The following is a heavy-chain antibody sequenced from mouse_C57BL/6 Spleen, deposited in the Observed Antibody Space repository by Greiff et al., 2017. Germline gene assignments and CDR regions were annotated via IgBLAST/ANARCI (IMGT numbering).Heavy chain of an antibody. CDR3: ARVDYRNLFDY. CDR1: GYPFTSYW. V-gene: IGHV1-53*01. Sequence: QVQLQQPGTELVKPAASVTLSCPASGYPFTSYWLHWVRQWPGQGLEWIGNINPSNDSTYNNGMINRNATLNGDKFSSMAYMQPSSLTSENSAVYYCARVDYRNLFDYWGQGTTLTVSS. J-gene: IGHJ2*01. CDR2: INPSNDST. D-gene: IGHD2-5*01.